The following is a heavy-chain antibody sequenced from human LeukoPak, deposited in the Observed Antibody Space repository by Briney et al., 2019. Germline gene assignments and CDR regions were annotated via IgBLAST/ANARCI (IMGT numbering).Heavy chain of an antibody. CDR3: ARTDRSGYYYYYYYYYMDV. Sequence: ASVKVSCKSSGYTFTSYGISWVRQAPGQGLEWMGWISAYNGNTNYAQKLQGRVTMTTDTSTSTAHMELRSLRSDDTAVYYCARTDRSGYYYYYYYYYMDVWGKGTTVTVSS. V-gene: IGHV1-18*01. CDR2: ISAYNGNT. D-gene: IGHD3-22*01. J-gene: IGHJ6*03. CDR1: GYTFTSYG.